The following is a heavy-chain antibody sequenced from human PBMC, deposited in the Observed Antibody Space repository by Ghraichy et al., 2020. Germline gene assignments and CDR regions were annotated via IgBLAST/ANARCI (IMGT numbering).Heavy chain of an antibody. V-gene: IGHV4-59*01. Sequence: GSLRLSCTVSGVSISTYYWTWIRQPPGKGLEWIGYFYDSGSTKYNPSLKSRVTISADTSKNQLSLKLSSVTDEDTAVYFCARDWGSSSSGGLGPWGQGTLVTVSS. J-gene: IGHJ5*01. CDR3: ARDWGSSSSGGLGP. CDR2: FYDSGST. CDR1: GVSISTYY. D-gene: IGHD2-2*01.